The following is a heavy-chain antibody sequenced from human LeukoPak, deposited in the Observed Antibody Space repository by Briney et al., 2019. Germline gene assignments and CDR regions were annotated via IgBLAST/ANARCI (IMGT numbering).Heavy chain of an antibody. J-gene: IGHJ4*02. CDR3: ARVVAVAGTDQFDY. Sequence: SVHVSCKASGGIFRSYPISWLRQAPGQRLAWMGRIIPNLGIANYEQKFQGRVTITEDKSTSTAYMELSSLRSEDTAVYYCARVVAVAGTDQFDYWGQGTLVTVSS. CDR2: IIPNLGIA. V-gene: IGHV1-69*04. D-gene: IGHD6-19*01. CDR1: GGIFRSYP.